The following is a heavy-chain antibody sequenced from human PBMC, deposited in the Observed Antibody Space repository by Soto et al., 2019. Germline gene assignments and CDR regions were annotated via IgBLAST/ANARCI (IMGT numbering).Heavy chain of an antibody. J-gene: IGHJ4*02. CDR3: AKVGYYYDSSGYYHPFDY. CDR2: ISYDGSNK. V-gene: IGHV3-30*18. Sequence: GGSLRLSCAASGFTFSSYGMHWVRQAPGKGLEWVAVISYDGSNKYYADSVKGRFTISRDNSKNTLYLQMNSLRAEDTAVYYCAKVGYYYDSSGYYHPFDYWGQGTLVTVSS. CDR1: GFTFSSYG. D-gene: IGHD3-22*01.